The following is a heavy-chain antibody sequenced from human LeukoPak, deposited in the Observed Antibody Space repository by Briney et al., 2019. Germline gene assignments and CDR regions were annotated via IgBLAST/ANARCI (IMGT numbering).Heavy chain of an antibody. CDR3: ARVSLGYRKRDY. V-gene: IGHV4-34*01. Sequence: SETLSLTCAVYGGSFSGYYWSWIRQPPGKGLEWIGEINHSGSTNYNPSLKSRVTISVDTSKNQFSLKLSSVTAADTAVYYCARVSLGYRKRDYWGQGTLVTVSS. CDR2: INHSGST. J-gene: IGHJ4*02. D-gene: IGHD3-16*01. CDR1: GGSFSGYY.